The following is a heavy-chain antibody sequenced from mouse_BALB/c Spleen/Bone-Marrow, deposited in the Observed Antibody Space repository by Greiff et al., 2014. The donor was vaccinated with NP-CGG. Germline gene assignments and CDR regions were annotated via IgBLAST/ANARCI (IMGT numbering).Heavy chain of an antibody. D-gene: IGHD1-1*02. CDR3: ARSGERYGAMDY. J-gene: IGHJ4*01. CDR1: GFTFSDFY. V-gene: IGHV5-4*02. Sequence: VQLKDSGGGLVKPGGSLKLSCAASGFTFSDFYMFWFRQTPEKRLEWVATISDGGTYTYYPDSVKGRFTISRDNAKNNLYLQMSSLKSEDTAMYYCARSGERYGAMDYWGQGTSVTVSS. CDR2: ISDGGTYT.